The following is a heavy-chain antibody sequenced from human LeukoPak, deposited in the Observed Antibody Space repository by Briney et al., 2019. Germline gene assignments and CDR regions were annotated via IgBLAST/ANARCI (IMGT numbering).Heavy chain of an antibody. Sequence: GGSLRLSRAASGFTFSSYWMSWVRQAPGKGLEWVANIKQDGSEKYYVDSVKGRFTISRDNAKNSLYLQMNSLRAEDTAVYYCAKDSAYSNYFDYWGQGTLVTVSS. D-gene: IGHD4-11*01. CDR1: GFTFSSYW. CDR2: IKQDGSEK. J-gene: IGHJ4*02. V-gene: IGHV3-7*01. CDR3: AKDSAYSNYFDY.